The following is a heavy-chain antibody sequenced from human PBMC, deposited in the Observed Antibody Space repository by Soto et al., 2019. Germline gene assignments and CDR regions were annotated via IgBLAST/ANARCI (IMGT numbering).Heavy chain of an antibody. J-gene: IGHJ4*02. D-gene: IGHD2-21*01. CDR1: GFTFSGYA. V-gene: IGHV3-30-3*01. Sequence: GGSLRLSCAASGFTFSGYAMHWVRQAPGKGLEWVAVISYDGSNKYYADSVKGRFTISRDNSKNTLYLQMNSLRAEDTAVYYCARDTYSSFDYWGQGTLVTVSS. CDR2: ISYDGSNK. CDR3: ARDTYSSFDY.